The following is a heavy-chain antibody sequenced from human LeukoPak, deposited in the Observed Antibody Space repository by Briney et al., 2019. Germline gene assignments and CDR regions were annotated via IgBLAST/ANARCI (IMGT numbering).Heavy chain of an antibody. CDR1: GFSFSSYE. J-gene: IGHJ3*02. CDR2: IGSSGSTV. CDR3: ARDTLLYADSPDAFDM. Sequence: GGSLRLSCAASGFSFSSYEINWVREAPGKGLEWVSYIGSSGSTVYYADSVKGRFTISRDNAKKSLYLQMNSLRDEDTAVYYCARDTLLYADSPDAFDMWGQGTMVTVSS. V-gene: IGHV3-48*03. D-gene: IGHD4-17*01.